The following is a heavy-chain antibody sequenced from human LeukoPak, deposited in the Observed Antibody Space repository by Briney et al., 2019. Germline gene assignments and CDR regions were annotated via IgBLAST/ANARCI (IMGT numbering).Heavy chain of an antibody. CDR3: ARGQSFGFPDY. D-gene: IGHD5-18*01. Sequence: GGSLRLSCAASGFTFSSHAMNWVRQPPGKGLDWVSSIDKSGDGAFYADSVKGRFTISRDNSKNTLYLQMNSLRAEDTAVYYCARGQSFGFPDYWGRGTLVTVSS. CDR2: IDKSGDGA. V-gene: IGHV3-23*01. CDR1: GFTFSSHA. J-gene: IGHJ4*02.